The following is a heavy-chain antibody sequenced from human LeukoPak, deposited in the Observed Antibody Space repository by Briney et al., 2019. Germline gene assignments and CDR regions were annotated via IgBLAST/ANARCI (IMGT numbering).Heavy chain of an antibody. CDR3: ARVGAWGSYSLNPPDY. CDR1: GFTFSSYA. CDR2: ISYDGSNK. D-gene: IGHD1-26*01. J-gene: IGHJ4*02. Sequence: PGGSLRLSCAASGFTFSSYAMHWVRQAPGKGLEWVAVISYDGSNKYYADSVKGRFTISRDNSKNTLYLQMNSLRAEDTAVYYCARVGAWGSYSLNPPDYWGQGTLVTVSS. V-gene: IGHV3-30-3*01.